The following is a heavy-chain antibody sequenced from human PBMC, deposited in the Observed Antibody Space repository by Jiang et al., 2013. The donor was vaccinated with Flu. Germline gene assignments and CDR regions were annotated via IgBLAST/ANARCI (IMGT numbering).Heavy chain of an antibody. CDR2: INPSGGST. V-gene: IGHV1-46*01. D-gene: IGHD3-22*01. Sequence: EVKKLGVSEGSCKASGYTFTSYYMHWVRQAPGQGLEWMGIINPSGGSTSYAQKFQGRVTMTRDTSTSTVYMELSSLRSEDTAVYYCASDSSGYHDAFDIWGQGTMVTVSS. CDR3: ASDSSGYHDAFDI. J-gene: IGHJ3*02. CDR1: GYTFTSYY.